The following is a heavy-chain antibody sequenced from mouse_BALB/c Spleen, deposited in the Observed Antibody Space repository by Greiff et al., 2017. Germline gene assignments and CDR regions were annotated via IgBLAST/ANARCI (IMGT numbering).Heavy chain of an antibody. V-gene: IGHV5-17*02. J-gene: IGHJ1*01. Sequence: EVKLEESGGGLVQPGGSRKLSCAASGFTFSSFGMHWVRQAPEKGLEWVAYISSGSSTIYYADTVKGRFTISRDNPKNTLFLQMTSLRSEDTAMYYCARGDYGSSYGYFDVWGAGTTVTVSS. CDR3: ARGDYGSSYGYFDV. CDR2: ISSGSSTI. D-gene: IGHD1-1*01. CDR1: GFTFSSFG.